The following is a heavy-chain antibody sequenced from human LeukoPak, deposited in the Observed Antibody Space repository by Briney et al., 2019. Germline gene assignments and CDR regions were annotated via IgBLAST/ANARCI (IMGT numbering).Heavy chain of an antibody. D-gene: IGHD4-11*01. CDR2: IYYSGST. Sequence: PSETLSLTCTVSGGSISSYYWSWIRQPPGKGLEWIGYIYYSGSTNYNPSLKSRVTISVDTSKNQFSLKLSSVTAADTAVYYCARSDLDYSNVLGGAFDILGQGTMVTVSS. CDR3: ARSDLDYSNVLGGAFDI. CDR1: GGSISSYY. J-gene: IGHJ3*02. V-gene: IGHV4-59*01.